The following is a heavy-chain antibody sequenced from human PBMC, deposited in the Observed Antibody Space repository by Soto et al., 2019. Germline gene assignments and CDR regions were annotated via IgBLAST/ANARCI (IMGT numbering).Heavy chain of an antibody. CDR3: AKAAATQDYYYGMDV. CDR1: GYTLTELS. CDR2: FDPEDGET. J-gene: IGHJ6*02. Sequence: ASAKVSCKVSGYTLTELSMHWVRQAPGKGHEWMGGFDPEDGETIYAQKFQGRVTMTEDTSTDTAYMELSSLRSEDTAVYYSAKAAATQDYYYGMDVWGQGTTVTVSS. V-gene: IGHV1-24*01. D-gene: IGHD6-13*01.